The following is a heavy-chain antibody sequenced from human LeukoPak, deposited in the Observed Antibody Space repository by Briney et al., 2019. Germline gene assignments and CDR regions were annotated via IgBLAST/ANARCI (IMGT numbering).Heavy chain of an antibody. CDR2: IIPILGIA. J-gene: IGHJ4*02. V-gene: IGHV1-69*04. CDR3: ARDDPSRDYYDSSGN. D-gene: IGHD3-22*01. CDR1: GGTFSSYT. Sequence: SVKVSCKAPGGTFSSYTISWVRQAPGQGLEWMGRIIPILGIANYAQKFQGRVTITADKSTSTAYMELSSLRSEDTAVYYCARDDPSRDYYDSSGNWGQGTLVTVSS.